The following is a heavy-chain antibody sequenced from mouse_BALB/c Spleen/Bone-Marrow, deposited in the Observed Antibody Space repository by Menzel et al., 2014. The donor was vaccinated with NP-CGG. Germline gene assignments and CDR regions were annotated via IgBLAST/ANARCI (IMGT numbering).Heavy chain of an antibody. Sequence: EVQAGESGGGLVQPGGSLKLSCAASGFDFSRYWMRWVRQAPGKGLEWIGEINPDSSTINYTPSLKDKFIISRDNAKNTLYLQMSKVRSEDTALYYCARLNYYGNSFVWGARSTVAVSS. CDR3: ARLNYYGNSFV. V-gene: IGHV4-1*02. CDR2: INPDSSTI. J-gene: IGHJ1*01. D-gene: IGHD1-1*01. CDR1: GFDFSRYW.